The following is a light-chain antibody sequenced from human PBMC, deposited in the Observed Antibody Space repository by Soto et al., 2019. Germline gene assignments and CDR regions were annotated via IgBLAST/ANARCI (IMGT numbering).Light chain of an antibody. V-gene: IGLV1-40*01. CDR2: DST. CDR3: QSFDSILTAWV. Sequence: QSVLTQPPSVSGVPGQRVTISCTGSSSNIGANYDVHWYQQLPGTAPKLLISDSTDRPSGVPDRFSGSKSGTSASLAITGLQAEDEADYYCQSFDSILTAWVFGGGTKVTVL. CDR1: SSNIGANYD. J-gene: IGLJ3*02.